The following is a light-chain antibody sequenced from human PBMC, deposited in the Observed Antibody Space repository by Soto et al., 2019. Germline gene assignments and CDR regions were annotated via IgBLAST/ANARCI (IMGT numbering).Light chain of an antibody. J-gene: IGLJ2*01. Sequence: SYELTQPPSVSVAPGQTAKIPCAGDNIDTKSMHWYQQRPGQAPVLVVHDDTDRAAGIPARFSGSKSGGTATLTISRVEAGDEADYYCQVWGISTYHVVFGGGTKLTVL. CDR1: NIDTKS. V-gene: IGLV3-21*02. CDR3: QVWGISTYHVV. CDR2: DDT.